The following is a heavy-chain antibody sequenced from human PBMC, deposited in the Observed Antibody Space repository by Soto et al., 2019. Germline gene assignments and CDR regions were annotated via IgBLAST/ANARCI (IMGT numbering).Heavy chain of an antibody. V-gene: IGHV4-59*01. D-gene: IGHD6-19*01. CDR3: ARGGSSGWSRGFDP. Sequence: QVQLQESGPGLVKPSETLSLTCTVSGGSISSYYWSWIRQPPGKGLEWIGYIYYSGSTNYNPSLKSRVTISVDTSKNQFSLKLSSVTAADTAVYYCARGGSSGWSRGFDPWGQGTLVTVSS. J-gene: IGHJ5*02. CDR1: GGSISSYY. CDR2: IYYSGST.